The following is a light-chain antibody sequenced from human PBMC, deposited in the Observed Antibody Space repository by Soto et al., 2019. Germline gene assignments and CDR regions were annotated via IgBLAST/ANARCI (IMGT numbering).Light chain of an antibody. V-gene: IGLV2-14*01. CDR3: SSYTSRSTPL. Sequence: QSVLTQPASVSGSPGQSITISCTGTSSDVGGYNYVSWYQQHPGKAPKLMIYEVSNRPSGVSNRFSGSKSGNTASLTISGLQAEDEADYYCSSYTSRSTPLFGGGTKVTVL. CDR1: SSDVGGYNY. J-gene: IGLJ2*01. CDR2: EVS.